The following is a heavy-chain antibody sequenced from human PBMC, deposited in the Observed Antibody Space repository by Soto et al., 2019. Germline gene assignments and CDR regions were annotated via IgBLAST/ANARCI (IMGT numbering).Heavy chain of an antibody. CDR3: ARASITMVRGVMYYYYGMDV. CDR2: IYYSGST. J-gene: IGHJ6*02. D-gene: IGHD3-10*01. V-gene: IGHV4-30-4*01. CDR1: GGSISSGDYY. Sequence: LSLTCTVSGGSISSGDYYWSWIRQPPGKGLEWIGYIYYSGSTYYNPSLKSRVTISVDTSKNQFSLKLSSVTAADTAVYYCARASITMVRGVMYYYYGMDVWGQGTTVTVSS.